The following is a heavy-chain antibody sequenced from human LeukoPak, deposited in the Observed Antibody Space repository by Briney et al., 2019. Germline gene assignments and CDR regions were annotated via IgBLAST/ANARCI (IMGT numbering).Heavy chain of an antibody. CDR1: GGSISSSSYY. Sequence: SETLSLTCTVSGGSISSSSYYWGWIRQPPGKGLEWIGSIYYSGSTYYNPSLKSRVTISVDTSKNQFSLKLSSVTAADTAVYYCARDIRGPGDFHPRFDPWGQGTLVTVSS. V-gene: IGHV4-39*07. J-gene: IGHJ5*02. D-gene: IGHD2-21*02. CDR2: IYYSGST. CDR3: ARDIRGPGDFHPRFDP.